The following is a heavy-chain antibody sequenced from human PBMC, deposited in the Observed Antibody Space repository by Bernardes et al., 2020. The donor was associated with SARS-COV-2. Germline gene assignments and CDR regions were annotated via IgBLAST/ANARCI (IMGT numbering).Heavy chain of an antibody. J-gene: IGHJ4*02. CDR2: FDPENGET. V-gene: IGHV1-24*01. CDR3: ATDPTYGDYLTDY. Sequence: ASLKVSCKVSGYTLTALSMHWVRQAPGQGLEWMGGFDPENGETIYAQKFQGRVTMTEDTSTDTAYMELSSLRSEDTAVYYCATDPTYGDYLTDYWGQGTLVVVAS. CDR1: GYTLTALS. D-gene: IGHD4-17*01.